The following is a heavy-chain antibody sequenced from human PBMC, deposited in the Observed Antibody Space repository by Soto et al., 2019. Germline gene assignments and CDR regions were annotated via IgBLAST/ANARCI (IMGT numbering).Heavy chain of an antibody. Sequence: EVQLVESGGGLVQPGGSLRLSCAASGFTFSSYSMNWVRQAPGKGLEWVSYISSSSSSIFYADSVKGRFTISRDNAKNALYVQMNTLRDDDAAIYYCAFHLLIGVAGTCGSWGQGTLVTVSS. V-gene: IGHV3-48*02. J-gene: IGHJ4*02. CDR2: ISSSSSSI. CDR1: GFTFSSYS. D-gene: IGHD6-19*01. CDR3: AFHLLIGVAGTCGS.